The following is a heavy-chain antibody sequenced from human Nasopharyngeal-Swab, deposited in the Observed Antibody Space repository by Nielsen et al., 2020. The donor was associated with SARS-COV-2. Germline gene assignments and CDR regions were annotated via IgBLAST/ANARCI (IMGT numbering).Heavy chain of an antibody. CDR1: GFTLSTYS. J-gene: IGHJ6*02. CDR3: ARDRIYYGMDV. CDR2: ISSSSGSI. V-gene: IGHV3-21*01. Sequence: GESLKISCVASGFTLSTYSMNWVRQAPGKGLEWVSSISSSSGSIFYADSVKGRFTISRDNAKNSLYLQMNSLRAEDTAVYYCARDRIYYGMDVWGQGTTVTVSS.